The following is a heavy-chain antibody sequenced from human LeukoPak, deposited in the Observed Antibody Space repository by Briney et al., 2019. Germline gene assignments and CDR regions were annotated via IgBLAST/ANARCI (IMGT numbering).Heavy chain of an antibody. V-gene: IGHV3-30*03. CDR3: ASSTDYGGNRFDY. D-gene: IGHD4-23*01. Sequence: GGSQRLSCAASGFTFSTHGIHWVRQAPGKGLEWVAVISYDGRNEYYADSVKGRFTISRDNSKNTLYLQMNSLRAEDTAVYYCASSTDYGGNRFDYWGQGTLVTVSS. CDR1: GFTFSTHG. CDR2: ISYDGRNE. J-gene: IGHJ4*02.